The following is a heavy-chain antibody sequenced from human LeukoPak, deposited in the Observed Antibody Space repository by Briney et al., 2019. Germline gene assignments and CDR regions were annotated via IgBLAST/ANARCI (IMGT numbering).Heavy chain of an antibody. CDR1: GVSISSTSNQ. V-gene: IGHV4-39*07. D-gene: IGHD3-22*01. Sequence: SETLSLTCTVSGVSISSTSNQWGWIRQPPGKGLEWIGSIYYSGNTHYNPSLKSRVTISVDTSKNQFSLKLSSVTAADTAVYYCARGRVSRSSITMIVVVIGTRGYYFDYWGQGTLVTVSS. CDR3: ARGRVSRSSITMIVVVIGTRGYYFDY. J-gene: IGHJ4*02. CDR2: IYYSGNT.